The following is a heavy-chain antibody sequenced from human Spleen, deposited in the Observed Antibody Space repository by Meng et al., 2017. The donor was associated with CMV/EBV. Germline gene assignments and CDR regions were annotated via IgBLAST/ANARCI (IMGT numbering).Heavy chain of an antibody. V-gene: IGHV3-30*02. CDR2: IRHDGGNQ. Sequence: GESLKISCTTSGFIFSSHGMHWVRQAPGKGLEWVAFIRHDGGNQYYSDSVKGRFTISRDNSKNTLYLQLNSLRREDTAVYYCAKEDTVVIRVGMDAWGQGTTVTVSS. D-gene: IGHD3-22*01. CDR1: GFIFSSHG. J-gene: IGHJ6*02. CDR3: AKEDTVVIRVGMDA.